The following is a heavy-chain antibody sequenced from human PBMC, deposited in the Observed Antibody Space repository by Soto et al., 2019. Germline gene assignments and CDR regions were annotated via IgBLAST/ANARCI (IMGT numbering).Heavy chain of an antibody. D-gene: IGHD5-12*01. CDR2: ISYDGSNK. J-gene: IGHJ3*02. CDR1: GFTFSSYG. CDR3: EKDREMATITGAFDI. Sequence: GGSLRLSCAASGFTFSSYGMHWVRQAPGKGLEWVAVISYDGSNKYYADSVKGRFTISRDNSKNTLYLQMNSLRAEDTAVYYCEKDREMATITGAFDIWGQGTMVTV. V-gene: IGHV3-30*18.